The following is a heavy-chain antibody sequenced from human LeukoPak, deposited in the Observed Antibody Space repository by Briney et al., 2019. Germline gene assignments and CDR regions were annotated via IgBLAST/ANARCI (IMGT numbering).Heavy chain of an antibody. V-gene: IGHV3-23*01. Sequence: GGSLRLSCAGSGFIFSRHGMTWVRQAPGKGLEWVSALSGTGDSTYYAASVKGRFTISRDNSKNTLYLQMESLRADDTALYYCARGEPATPASLDYWGQGTLVTVSS. CDR1: GFIFSRHG. J-gene: IGHJ4*02. CDR3: ARGEPATPASLDY. D-gene: IGHD3-16*01. CDR2: LSGTGDST.